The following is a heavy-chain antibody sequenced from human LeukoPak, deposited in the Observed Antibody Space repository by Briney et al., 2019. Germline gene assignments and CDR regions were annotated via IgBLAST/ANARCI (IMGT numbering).Heavy chain of an antibody. J-gene: IGHJ4*02. CDR1: GFTFSNYA. D-gene: IGHD3-9*01. Sequence: GGSLRLSCAASGFTFSNYAMSWVRQAPGKGLEWVSAIFGSVGSTYYADSVKGRVTVSRDNSKSTLYLQMNSLRAEDTALYYCAKWGDYDVLTGYYAPDYWGQGTLVTVSS. CDR3: AKWGDYDVLTGYYAPDY. V-gene: IGHV3-23*01. CDR2: IFGSVGST.